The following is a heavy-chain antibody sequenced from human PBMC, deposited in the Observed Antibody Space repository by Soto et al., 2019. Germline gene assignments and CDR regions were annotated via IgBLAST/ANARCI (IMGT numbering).Heavy chain of an antibody. CDR2: IIPIFGTA. D-gene: IGHD1-26*01. CDR3: ASWSGSYGPPYYSYGMDV. J-gene: IGHJ6*02. CDR1: GGTFSSYA. Sequence: QVQLVQSGAEVKKPGSSVKVSCKASGGTFSSYAISWVRQAPGQGLEWMGGIIPIFGTANYAQKFQGRVTITADESTSSAYMEPSSLRSNHTAVYYCASWSGSYGPPYYSYGMDVWGQGTTVTVSS. V-gene: IGHV1-69*01.